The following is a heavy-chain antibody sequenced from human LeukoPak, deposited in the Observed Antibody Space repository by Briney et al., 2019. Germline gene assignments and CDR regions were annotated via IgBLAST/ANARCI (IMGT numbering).Heavy chain of an antibody. V-gene: IGHV4-39*01. J-gene: IGHJ6*03. CDR2: IYYSGST. CDR1: GGSISSSSYY. D-gene: IGHD1-26*01. CDR3: ARQRWGVGATTGYYYMDV. Sequence: SETLSLTCTVSGGSISSSSYYWGWIRQPPGKGLEWIGSIYYSGSTYYNPSLKSRVTISVDTSKNQFSLKLSSVTAADTAVYYCARQRWGVGATTGYYYMDVWGKGTTVTVSS.